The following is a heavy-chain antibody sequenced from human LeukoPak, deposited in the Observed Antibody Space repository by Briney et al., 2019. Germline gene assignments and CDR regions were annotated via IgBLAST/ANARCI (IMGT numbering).Heavy chain of an antibody. V-gene: IGHV4-39*01. CDR2: IYYSGST. Sequence: SETLSLTCTVSGGSISSSSYYWGWIRQPPGKGLEWIGSIYYSGSTYYNPSLKSRVTISVDTSKNQFSLKLSSATAADTAVYYCASALTAGRSYWGQGTLVTVSS. CDR3: ASALTAGRSY. D-gene: IGHD7-27*01. J-gene: IGHJ4*02. CDR1: GGSISSSSYY.